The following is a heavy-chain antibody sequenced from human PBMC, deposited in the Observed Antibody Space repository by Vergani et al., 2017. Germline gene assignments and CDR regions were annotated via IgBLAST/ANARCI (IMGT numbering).Heavy chain of an antibody. Sequence: QVQLQESGPGLVKPSQTLSLTCTVSGGSISSGDYYWSWIRQPPGKGLEWIGYIYYSGSTYYNPSLLSRVTISVDTSKNQLSLKLSSVTAADTAVYYCAREGIAARPGALRGPQPKHYYYYYMDVWGKGTTVTVSS. J-gene: IGHJ6*03. V-gene: IGHV4-30-4*01. CDR2: IYYSGST. CDR1: GGSISSGDYY. CDR3: AREGIAARPGALRGPQPKHYYYYYMDV. D-gene: IGHD6-6*01.